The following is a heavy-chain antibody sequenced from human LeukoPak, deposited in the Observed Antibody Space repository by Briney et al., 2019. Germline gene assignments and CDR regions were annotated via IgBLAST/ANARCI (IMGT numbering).Heavy chain of an antibody. CDR2: ISGSGGST. J-gene: IGHJ4*02. Sequence: PGGSLRLSCAASGFTVSSNYMSWVRQAPGKGLEWVSAISGSGGSTYYADSAKGRFTISRDNSKNTLYLQMNSLRAEDTAVYYCAKDPGSSHRLPFVYWGQGTLVTVSS. CDR3: AKDPGSSHRLPFVY. D-gene: IGHD6-6*01. CDR1: GFTVSSNY. V-gene: IGHV3-23*01.